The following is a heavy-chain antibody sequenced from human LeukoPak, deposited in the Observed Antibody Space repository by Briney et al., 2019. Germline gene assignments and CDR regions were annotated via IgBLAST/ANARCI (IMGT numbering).Heavy chain of an antibody. Sequence: GGSLRLSCAASGFTFSSYSMNWVRQAPGKGLEWVGNIQEDGSAQYYVDSVKGRFTISRDNAKNSLYLQMNSLRVDDTAVYYCARVAYGDRYWGQGTLVTVSS. J-gene: IGHJ4*02. CDR2: IQEDGSAQ. D-gene: IGHD4-17*01. CDR3: ARVAYGDRY. V-gene: IGHV3-7*01. CDR1: GFTFSSYS.